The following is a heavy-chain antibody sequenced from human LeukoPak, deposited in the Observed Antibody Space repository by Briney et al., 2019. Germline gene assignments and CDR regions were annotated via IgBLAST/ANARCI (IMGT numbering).Heavy chain of an antibody. CDR1: GYNFVDYW. CDR3: ARRYGEKGEVWFDY. Sequence: GESLKISCKGSGYNFVDYWIGWVRQMPGKGLEWVAIIFPGDFDIRYSPSFQGQVTISADKSISTAYLQWSSLKASDTAMYYCARRYGEKGEVWFDYWGQGTLVTVSS. CDR2: IFPGDFDI. J-gene: IGHJ4*02. V-gene: IGHV5-51*01. D-gene: IGHD4-17*01.